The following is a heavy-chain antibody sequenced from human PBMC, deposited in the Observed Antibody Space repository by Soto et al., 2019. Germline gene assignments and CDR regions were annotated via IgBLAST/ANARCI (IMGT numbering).Heavy chain of an antibody. CDR2: IYYSGST. CDR1: GGSISSGDYY. V-gene: IGHV4-30-4*01. CDR3: ARVDTAMVLFDY. Sequence: PSETLSLTCTVSGGSISSGDYYWSWIRQPPGKGLEGIGYIYYSGSTYYNPSLKSRVTISVDTSKHQFSLKLSSVTAADTAVYYCARVDTAMVLFDYWGQGTLVTVS. J-gene: IGHJ4*02. D-gene: IGHD5-18*01.